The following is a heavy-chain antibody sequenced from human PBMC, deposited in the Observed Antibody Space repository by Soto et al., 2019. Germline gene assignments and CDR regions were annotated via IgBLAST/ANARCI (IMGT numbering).Heavy chain of an antibody. V-gene: IGHV1-69*01. D-gene: IGHD1-26*01. CDR3: ASYLYPGYPTYSGSYPTWFDP. Sequence: QVQLVQSGAEVKKPGSSVKVSCKASGGTFSSYAISWVRQAPGQGLEWMGGIIPIFGTANYAQKFQGRVTITADESTSTAYMELSSLSSEDTAVYYGASYLYPGYPTYSGSYPTWFDPWGQGTLVTVSS. J-gene: IGHJ5*02. CDR1: GGTFSSYA. CDR2: IIPIFGTA.